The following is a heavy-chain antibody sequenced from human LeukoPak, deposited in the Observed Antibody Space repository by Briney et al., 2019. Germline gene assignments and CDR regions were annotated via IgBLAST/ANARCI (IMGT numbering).Heavy chain of an antibody. J-gene: IGHJ6*03. D-gene: IGHD6-19*01. Sequence: KPSETLSLNCAVCSYSISSSNWWGWIRQPPGKGLEWIGFIHCSGSTYYNPSLKRQVTLSVDTSKSQFALKLSSVTAVDTAVYYCAKTAVAESSYYYYHMDVWGKGTTVTVSS. V-gene: IGHV4-28*01. CDR2: IHCSGST. CDR1: SYSISSSNW. CDR3: AKTAVAESSYYYYHMDV.